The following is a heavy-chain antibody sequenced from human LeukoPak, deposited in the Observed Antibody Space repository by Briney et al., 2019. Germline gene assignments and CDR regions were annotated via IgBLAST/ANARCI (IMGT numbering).Heavy chain of an antibody. J-gene: IGHJ3*02. V-gene: IGHV3-33*06. Sequence: GGSLRLSCAASGFTFSSYGMHWVRQAPGKGLEWVAVIWSDGSNKYYADSVEGRFTISRDNSKNTLYPQMNSLRAEDTAVYYCAKDRRRDGYNVDAFGIWGQGTMVTVSP. D-gene: IGHD5-24*01. CDR2: IWSDGSNK. CDR3: AKDRRRDGYNVDAFGI. CDR1: GFTFSSYG.